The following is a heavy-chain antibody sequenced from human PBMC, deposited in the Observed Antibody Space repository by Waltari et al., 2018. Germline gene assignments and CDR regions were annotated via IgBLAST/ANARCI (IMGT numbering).Heavy chain of an antibody. D-gene: IGHD1-26*01. J-gene: IGHJ5*02. CDR1: GRTIAGRG. V-gene: IGHV1-46*01. CDR3: AGDNSDSEATTWWFDP. Sequence: QVQPVQSGAEVKEPGTSMKISCKGSGRTIAGRGVHWVRQAPGQGLEGMAIISPGGETRTYAPRFQGRVTLTRDTSATTVYMEVNRLTSDDTAVYFCAGDNSDSEATTWWFDPWGQGTHVTVSS. CDR2: ISPGGETR.